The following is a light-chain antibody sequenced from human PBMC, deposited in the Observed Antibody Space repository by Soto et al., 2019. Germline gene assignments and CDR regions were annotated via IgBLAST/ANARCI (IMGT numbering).Light chain of an antibody. CDR2: AAS. CDR3: QQSYSTPPIT. Sequence: DIHMTQSPSSLSASLLYIVTITCXSSQSISSYLNWYQQKPGKAPKLLIYAASSLQSGVPSRFSGSGSGTDFTLTISSLQPEDFATYYCQQSYSTPPITFGQGTRLEIK. CDR1: QSISSY. V-gene: IGKV1-39*01. J-gene: IGKJ5*01.